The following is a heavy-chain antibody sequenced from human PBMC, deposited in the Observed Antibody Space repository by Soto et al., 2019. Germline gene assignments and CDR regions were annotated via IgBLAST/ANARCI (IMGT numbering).Heavy chain of an antibody. Sequence: ASVKLSFKAPGDTFTSDYPNWLRHAPRQGLECMGVINPHGGSTKYAQKFQGRITMTRDTSRSTVYMELSSLRSDDTAIYYCARSSGGNFGIIIEGSNWFDPWGQGTLVTAPQ. J-gene: IGHJ5*02. CDR2: INPHGGST. V-gene: IGHV1-46*01. CDR3: ARSSGGNFGIIIEGSNWFDP. CDR1: GDTFTSDY. D-gene: IGHD3-3*01.